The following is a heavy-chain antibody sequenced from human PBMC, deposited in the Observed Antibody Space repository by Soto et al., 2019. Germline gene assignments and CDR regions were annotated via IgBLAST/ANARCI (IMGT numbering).Heavy chain of an antibody. CDR2: ITPIYPTT. Sequence: ASVKVSCKASGGTFYTYTFSWVRQAPGQGLEWMGSITPIYPTTNYAEKFQGRLTVTADGSTNTAYMELNSLTSEDTAVYYCARIPRYSFPTSDDLDSWGQGTLVTVSS. CDR3: ARIPRYSFPTSDDLDS. CDR1: GGTFYTYT. J-gene: IGHJ4*02. V-gene: IGHV1-69*13. D-gene: IGHD5-18*01.